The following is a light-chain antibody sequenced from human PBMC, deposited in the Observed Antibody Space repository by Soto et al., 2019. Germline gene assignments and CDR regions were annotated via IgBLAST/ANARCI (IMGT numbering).Light chain of an antibody. Sequence: QSVLTQPASVSGSPGQSITISCTGTSSDVGGYNYVSWYQQHPGKAPKLMIYDVSNQPSSVSNRFSGSKSGNTASLTISGHQAEDEADYYCSSYTRSSTLYVVFGGGTKLTVL. CDR1: SSDVGGYNY. V-gene: IGLV2-14*01. J-gene: IGLJ2*01. CDR3: SSYTRSSTLYVV. CDR2: DVS.